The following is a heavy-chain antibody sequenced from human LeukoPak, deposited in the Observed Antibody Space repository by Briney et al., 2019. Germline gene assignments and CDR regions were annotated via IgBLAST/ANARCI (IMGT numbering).Heavy chain of an antibody. J-gene: IGHJ4*02. CDR1: GFTFSSYA. Sequence: GESLSHSCAASGFTFSSYAMRWVRQATGKGLEWGSAIIGSGGNTYYADSEKGRFTICRDKSKNTLYLQMNSMRAEDTAVYYCAKDPYSSSWYNYYFDYWGQGTLVTVSS. CDR3: AKDPYSSSWYNYYFDY. D-gene: IGHD6-13*01. CDR2: IIGSGGNT. V-gene: IGHV3-23*01.